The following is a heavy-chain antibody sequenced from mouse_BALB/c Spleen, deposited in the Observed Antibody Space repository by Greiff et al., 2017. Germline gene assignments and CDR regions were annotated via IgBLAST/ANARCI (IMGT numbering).Heavy chain of an antibody. J-gene: IGHJ2*01. V-gene: IGHV5-6-3*01. CDR2: INSNGGST. Sequence: EVKLQESGGGLVQPGGSLKLSCAASGFTFSSYGMSWVRQTPDKRLELVATINSNGGSTYYPDSVKGRFTISRDNAKNTLYLQMSSLKSEDTAMYYCARADYGLFDYWGQGTTLTVSS. CDR3: ARADYGLFDY. D-gene: IGHD1-2*01. CDR1: GFTFSSYG.